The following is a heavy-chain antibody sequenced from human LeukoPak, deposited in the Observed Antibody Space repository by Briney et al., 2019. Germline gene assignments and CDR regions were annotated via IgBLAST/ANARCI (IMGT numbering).Heavy chain of an antibody. J-gene: IGHJ4*02. V-gene: IGHV4-34*01. CDR3: AMSRWGRFGY. CDR1: GGSFSGYY. D-gene: IGHD1-26*01. Sequence: PSETLSLTCAVYGGSFSGYYWSWIRQPPGKGLEWIGEINHSGSTNYNPSLKSRVTISVDTSKNQFSLKLSSVTAADTAVYYCAMSRWGRFGYWGQGTLVTVSS. CDR2: INHSGST.